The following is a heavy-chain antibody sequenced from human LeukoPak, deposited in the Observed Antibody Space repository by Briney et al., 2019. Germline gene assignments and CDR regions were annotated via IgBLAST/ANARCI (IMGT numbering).Heavy chain of an antibody. CDR1: GGSFSGYY. D-gene: IGHD5-18*01. V-gene: IGHV4-34*01. CDR3: ARGPPGYSYGPKRYYFDY. Sequence: PSETLSLTCAVYGGSFSGYYWSWIRQPPGKGLEWIGEINHSGSTNYNPSLKSRVTISVDTSKNQFSLKLSSVTAADTAVYYCARGPPGYSYGPKRYYFDYWGQGTLVTVSS. CDR2: INHSGST. J-gene: IGHJ4*02.